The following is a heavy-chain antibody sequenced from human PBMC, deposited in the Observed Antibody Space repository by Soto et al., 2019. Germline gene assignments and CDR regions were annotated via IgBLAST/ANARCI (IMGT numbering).Heavy chain of an antibody. D-gene: IGHD1-26*01. CDR2: IDPSDSYT. Sequence: PGESLKISCKGSGYSFTSYWISWVRQMPGKGLEWMGRIDPSDSYTNYSPSFQGHVTISADKSISTAYLQWSSLKASDTAMYYCARFGGGATSYYCGMDVWGQGTTVTVSS. J-gene: IGHJ6*02. CDR3: ARFGGGATSYYCGMDV. CDR1: GYSFTSYW. V-gene: IGHV5-10-1*01.